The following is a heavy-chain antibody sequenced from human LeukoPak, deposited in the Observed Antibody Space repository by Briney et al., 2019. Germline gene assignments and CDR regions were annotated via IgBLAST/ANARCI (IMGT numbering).Heavy chain of an antibody. V-gene: IGHV5-10-1*01. CDR2: IDPGDSYT. CDR1: GYSFPIYW. J-gene: IGHJ4*02. Sequence: GESLKISCKGSGYSFPIYWINWVRQVPGKGLEWMGRIDPGDSYTKYNPSFQGHVTISTDKSISTAYLQWSTLKASDTAMYYCARHPGGTGGPDYWGQGTLVTVSS. CDR3: ARHPGGTGGPDY. D-gene: IGHD3/OR15-3a*01.